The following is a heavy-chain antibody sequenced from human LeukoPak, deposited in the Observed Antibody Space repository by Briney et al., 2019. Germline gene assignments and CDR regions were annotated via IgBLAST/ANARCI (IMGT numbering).Heavy chain of an antibody. Sequence: PSGTLSLTCAYSGASISRSYWWSWVGQPPGEGLEWIGEIHHSGGTKYNPSLKSRVTISVDTSTNQFSLKLRSVTAADTAVYYGAPAPCSGDSCYRFDFWGQGTQVTVSS. CDR3: APAPCSGDSCYRFDF. J-gene: IGHJ4*02. CDR1: GASISRSYW. D-gene: IGHD2-15*01. V-gene: IGHV4-4*02. CDR2: IHHSGGT.